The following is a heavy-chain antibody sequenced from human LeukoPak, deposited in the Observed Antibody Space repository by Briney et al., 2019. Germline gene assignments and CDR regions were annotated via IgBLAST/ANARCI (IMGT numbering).Heavy chain of an antibody. J-gene: IGHJ4*02. CDR2: IGTSSSTI. Sequence: SGGSLRLSCAASGFTFSSYGMNCVRQAPGKGLEWVSYIGTSSSTIYYADSVRGRFTISRDNAKNSLYLQMNSLTDEDTAVYYCARHDYGGNSGDYWGQGTLVTVSS. CDR1: GFTFSSYG. CDR3: ARHDYGGNSGDY. D-gene: IGHD4-23*01. V-gene: IGHV3-48*02.